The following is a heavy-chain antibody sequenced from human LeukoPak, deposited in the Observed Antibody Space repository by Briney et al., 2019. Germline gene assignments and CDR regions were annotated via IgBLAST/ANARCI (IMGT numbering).Heavy chain of an antibody. V-gene: IGHV4-38-2*01. J-gene: IGHJ4*02. CDR3: ARPYSSSWYYFDY. CDR2: IYHSGST. D-gene: IGHD6-13*01. CDR1: GYSISSGYY. Sequence: PSETLSLTCAVSGYSISSGYYWGWIRQPPGKGLERIGSIYHSGSTYYNPSLKSRVTISVDTSKNQFSLKLSSVTAADTAVYYCARPYSSSWYYFDYWGQGTLVTVSS.